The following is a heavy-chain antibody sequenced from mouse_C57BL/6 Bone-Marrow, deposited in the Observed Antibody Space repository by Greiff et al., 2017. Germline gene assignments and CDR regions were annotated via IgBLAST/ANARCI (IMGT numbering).Heavy chain of an antibody. CDR1: GFNIKDYY. CDR2: IDPEDGDT. Sequence: VQLQQSGAELVRPGASVKLSCTASGFNIKDYYMHWVKQRPEQGLEWIGRIDPEDGDTEYAPKFQGKATMTADTSSNTAYLQLSSLTSEDTAVYYCTVYYGYDDYAMDYWGQGTSVTVSS. CDR3: TVYYGYDDYAMDY. J-gene: IGHJ4*01. V-gene: IGHV14-1*01. D-gene: IGHD2-2*01.